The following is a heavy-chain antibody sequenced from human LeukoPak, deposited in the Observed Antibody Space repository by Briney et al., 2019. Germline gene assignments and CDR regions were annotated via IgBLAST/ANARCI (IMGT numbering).Heavy chain of an antibody. J-gene: IGHJ3*02. V-gene: IGHV3-48*01. CDR1: GFTFSSYS. CDR3: ASEGIGPETDTFNI. CDR2: IGSSSSSI. D-gene: IGHD6-13*01. Sequence: GGSLRLSCAASGFTFSSYSMNWVRQAPGKGLEWVSYIGSSSSSIYYADSVKGRFTISRDNAKYSLYLQMNSLRAEDTAVYYCASEGIGPETDTFNIWGQGTMVTVSS.